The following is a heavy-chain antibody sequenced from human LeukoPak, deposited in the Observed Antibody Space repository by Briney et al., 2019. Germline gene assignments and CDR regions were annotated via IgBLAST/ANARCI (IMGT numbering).Heavy chain of an antibody. V-gene: IGHV3-30*18. Sequence: GRSLRLSCAASGFTFSSYGMHWVRQAPGKGLELVAFISYDGSNKYYADSVEGRFTISRDNSKNTLYLQMNSLRGEDTAMYYCAKEAAYCGGDCYSGADYWGQGTLVTVSS. CDR1: GFTFSSYG. J-gene: IGHJ4*02. D-gene: IGHD2-21*02. CDR2: ISYDGSNK. CDR3: AKEAAYCGGDCYSGADY.